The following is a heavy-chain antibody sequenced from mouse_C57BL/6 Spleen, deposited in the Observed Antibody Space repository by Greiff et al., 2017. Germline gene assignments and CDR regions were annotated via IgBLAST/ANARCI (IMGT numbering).Heavy chain of an antibody. V-gene: IGHV5-17*01. J-gene: IGHJ1*03. CDR1: GFTFSDYG. Sequence: VQLVESGGGLVKPGGSLKLSCAASGFTFSDYGMHWVRQAPEKGLEWVAYISSGSSTIYYADTVKGRFTISRDNAKNTLFLQMTSLRSEDTAMYYCAGTVVSWYFDVWGTGTTVTVSS. CDR2: ISSGSSTI. CDR3: AGTVVSWYFDV. D-gene: IGHD1-1*01.